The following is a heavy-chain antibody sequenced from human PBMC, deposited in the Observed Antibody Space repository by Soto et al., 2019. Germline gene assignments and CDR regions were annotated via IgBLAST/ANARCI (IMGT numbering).Heavy chain of an antibody. CDR1: GFTFVNYW. J-gene: IGHJ4*02. V-gene: IGHV3-7*03. D-gene: IGHD5-18*01. CDR2: IKQDVGEK. CDR3: VRDYRVSYGYGPFDY. Sequence: GGSLRLSCAASGFTFVNYWMSWVRQAPGKGLEWVAYIKQDVGEKYYVDSVKGRFTISRDNAKNSLYLQMNSLRGDDTAVYYCVRDYRVSYGYGPFDYWGQGTLVTVSS.